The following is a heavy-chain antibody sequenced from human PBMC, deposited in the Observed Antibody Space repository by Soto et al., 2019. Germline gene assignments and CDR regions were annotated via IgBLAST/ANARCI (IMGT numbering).Heavy chain of an antibody. V-gene: IGHV1-69*02. J-gene: IGHJ6*02. CDR1: GGTFSSYT. Sequence: QVQLVQSGAEVKKPGSSVKVSCKASGGTFSSYTISWVRQAPGQGLEWMGSIIPILGIANYAQKFQGRVTITADKSTSTAYMELSSLRSEDTAVYYCASLMSSGYYYGMDVWGQGTTVTVSS. CDR2: IIPILGIA. D-gene: IGHD3-10*01. CDR3: ASLMSSGYYYGMDV.